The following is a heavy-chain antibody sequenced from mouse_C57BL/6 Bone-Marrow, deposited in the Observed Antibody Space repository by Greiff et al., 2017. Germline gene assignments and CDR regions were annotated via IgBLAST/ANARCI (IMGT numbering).Heavy chain of an antibody. V-gene: IGHV1-76*01. CDR3: ARDQDYGSSYGYFDV. J-gene: IGHJ1*03. Sequence: VQLQQSGAELVRPGASVKLSCKASGYTFTDYYINWVKQRPGQGLEWIARIYPGSGNTYYNEKFKGKATLTAEKSSSTAYMQLSSLTSEDSAVYFCARDQDYGSSYGYFDVWGTGTTVTVSS. D-gene: IGHD1-1*01. CDR1: GYTFTDYY. CDR2: IYPGSGNT.